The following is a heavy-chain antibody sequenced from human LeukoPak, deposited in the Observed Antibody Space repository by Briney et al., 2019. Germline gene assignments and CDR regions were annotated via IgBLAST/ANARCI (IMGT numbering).Heavy chain of an antibody. Sequence: SVRVSCKASGGTFSSYTISWVRQAPGQGLEWMGRIIPILGIANYAQKFQGRVTITADKSTSTAYMELSSPRSEDTAVYYCARSAGSGSREQLDYWGQGTLVTVSS. J-gene: IGHJ4*02. CDR2: IIPILGIA. V-gene: IGHV1-69*02. D-gene: IGHD1-26*01. CDR3: ARSAGSGSREQLDY. CDR1: GGTFSSYT.